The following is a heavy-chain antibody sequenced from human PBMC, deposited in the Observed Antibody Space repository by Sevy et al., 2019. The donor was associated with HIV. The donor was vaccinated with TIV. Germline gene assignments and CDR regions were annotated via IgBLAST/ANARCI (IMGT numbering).Heavy chain of an antibody. CDR1: GFSFSTDS. D-gene: IGHD3-10*01. V-gene: IGHV3-48*01. Sequence: EGSLRLSCAASGFSFSTDSMNWVRQAPGKALEWVSYIGTSSSTIYYADSVRGRFTISRDNGKNSLYLQMSSLRAADTALYYCARVPSTGRFGMDVWGQGTTVTVSS. CDR2: IGTSSSTI. J-gene: IGHJ6*02. CDR3: ARVPSTGRFGMDV.